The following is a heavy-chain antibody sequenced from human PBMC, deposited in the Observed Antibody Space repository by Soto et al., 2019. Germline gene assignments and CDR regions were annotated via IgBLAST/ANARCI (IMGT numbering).Heavy chain of an antibody. D-gene: IGHD6-19*01. Sequence: GGSLRLSCAASGFTFSNYVMSWVRQAPGKGLEWVSAISGSGGSTYYADSVKGRFTVSRDNSKNTLYLQMNSLRAEDTALYFCAKGTLVAVAGSLFYWGQGTLVTVSS. CDR2: ISGSGGST. CDR3: AKGTLVAVAGSLFY. V-gene: IGHV3-23*01. CDR1: GFTFSNYV. J-gene: IGHJ4*02.